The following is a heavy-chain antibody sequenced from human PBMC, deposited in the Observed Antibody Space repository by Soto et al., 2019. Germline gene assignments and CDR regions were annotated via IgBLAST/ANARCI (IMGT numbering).Heavy chain of an antibody. D-gene: IGHD1-1*01. Sequence: QVQLQESGPGLVKPSETLSLTCTVSGGSISSYYWSWIRQPPGKGLGWIGYIYYSGSTNYNPSLKSRVTISVDTSKNQFSLKLSSVTAADTAVYYCARDLANCNPYYFDYWGQGTLVTVSS. CDR2: IYYSGST. CDR1: GGSISSYY. V-gene: IGHV4-59*01. CDR3: ARDLANCNPYYFDY. J-gene: IGHJ4*02.